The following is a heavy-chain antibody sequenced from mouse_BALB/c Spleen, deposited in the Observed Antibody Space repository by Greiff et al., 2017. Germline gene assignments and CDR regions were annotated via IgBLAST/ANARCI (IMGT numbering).Heavy chain of an antibody. CDR2: ISSGGSYT. V-gene: IGHV5-6*01. CDR1: GFTFSSYG. J-gene: IGHJ2*01. Sequence: EVMLVESGGDLVKPGGSLKLSCAASGFTFSSYGMSWVRQTPDKRLEWVATISSGGSYTYYPDSVKGRFTISRDNAKNTLYLPMSSLKSEDTAMYDCARLYGSFYYFDYWGQGTTLTVSS. CDR3: ARLYGSFYYFDY. D-gene: IGHD1-1*01.